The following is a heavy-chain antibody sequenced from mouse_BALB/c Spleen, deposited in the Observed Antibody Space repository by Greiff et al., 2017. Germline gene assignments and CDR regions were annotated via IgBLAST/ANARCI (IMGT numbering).Heavy chain of an antibody. D-gene: IGHD3-1*01. CDR2: IYPGSGNT. J-gene: IGHJ4*01. CDR1: GYTFTDYY. Sequence: QVQLKESGAELARPGASVKLSCKASGYTFTDYYINWVKQRTGQGLEWIGEIYPGSGNTYYNEKFKGKATLTADKSSSTAYMQLSSLTSEDSAVYFCARSGQGDAMDYWGQGTSVTVSS. CDR3: ARSGQGDAMDY. V-gene: IGHV1-77*01.